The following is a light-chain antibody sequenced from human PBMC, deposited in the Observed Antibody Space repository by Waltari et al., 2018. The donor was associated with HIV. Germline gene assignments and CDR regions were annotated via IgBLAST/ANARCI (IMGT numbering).Light chain of an antibody. CDR1: SSNIGSSNY. V-gene: IGLV2-14*01. CDR3: SSYTSATSGF. CDR2: ALL. J-gene: IGLJ2*01. Sequence: QSALTQPASVSGSPGQSITISCIGTSSNIGSSNYVSWYQHHPGKAPKLLLGALLCRPPGVSSRFSGSKSGNTASLTISGLLSEDEAIYYCSSYTSATSGFFGGGTRVTGL.